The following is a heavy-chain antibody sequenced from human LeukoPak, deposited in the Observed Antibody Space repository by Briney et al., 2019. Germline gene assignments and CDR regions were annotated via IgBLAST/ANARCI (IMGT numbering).Heavy chain of an antibody. CDR3: ASSEVATIFVGFDY. CDR1: GGPFSGYY. Sequence: SETLSLTCAVYGGPFSGYYWSWIRQPPGKGLEWIGEINHSGSTNYNPSLKSRVTISVDTSKHQFSLKLSSVTAADTAVYYCASSEVATIFVGFDYWGQGTLVTVSS. CDR2: INHSGST. D-gene: IGHD5-12*01. J-gene: IGHJ4*02. V-gene: IGHV4-34*01.